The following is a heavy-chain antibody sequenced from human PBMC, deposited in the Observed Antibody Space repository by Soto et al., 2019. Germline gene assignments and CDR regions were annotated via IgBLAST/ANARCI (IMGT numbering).Heavy chain of an antibody. Sequence: PSETLSLTCTVSGGSISSSSNYWGWLRQPPGKGLEWIGSIYYGGSPYYNPTLEARVTISVDTSKIQYSVKLSSVTAADTAVYYCARLRARFYDFCGGYYPFDYYYGMDVWGQGTTVTVSS. CDR2: IYYGGSP. D-gene: IGHD3-3*01. J-gene: IGHJ6*02. CDR3: ARLRARFYDFCGGYYPFDYYYGMDV. V-gene: IGHV4-39*01. CDR1: GGSISSSSNY.